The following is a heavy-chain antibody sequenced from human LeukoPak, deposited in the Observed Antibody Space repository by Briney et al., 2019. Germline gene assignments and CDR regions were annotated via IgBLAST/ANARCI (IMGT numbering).Heavy chain of an antibody. J-gene: IGHJ4*02. CDR3: ARVKQLGKQRYFDY. D-gene: IGHD6-6*01. V-gene: IGHV3-21*01. CDR2: ISSSSSYI. Sequence: GSLRLSCAASGFPFSSYSMNWVRQAPGKGLEWVSSISSSSSYIYYADSVKGRFTISRDNAKNSLYLQMNSLRAEDTAVYYCARVKQLGKQRYFDYCGQGTLVTVSS. CDR1: GFPFSSYS.